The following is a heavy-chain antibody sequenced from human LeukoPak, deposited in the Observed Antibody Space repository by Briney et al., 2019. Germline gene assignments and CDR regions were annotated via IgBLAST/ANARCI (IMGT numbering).Heavy chain of an antibody. CDR3: ARETYDSSGYYYFDYYYGMDV. Sequence: LRLSCAASGFTFSSYSMNWVRQHPGKGLEWIGYIYYSGSTYYNPSLKSRVTISVDTSKNQFSLKLSSVTAADTAVYYCARETYDSSGYYYFDYYYGMDVWGQGTTVTVSS. J-gene: IGHJ6*02. V-gene: IGHV4-31*02. D-gene: IGHD3-22*01. CDR2: IYYSGST. CDR1: GFTFSSYS.